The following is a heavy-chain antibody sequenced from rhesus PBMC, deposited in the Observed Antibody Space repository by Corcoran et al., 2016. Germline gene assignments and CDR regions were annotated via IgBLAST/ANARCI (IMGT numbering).Heavy chain of an antibody. V-gene: IGHV4-65*01. J-gene: IGHJ4*01. D-gene: IGHD4-23*01. Sequence: QVQLQESGPGLVKPSETLSLPCAVSGGSVSSSNWWSWIRQPPGKGLEWIGYISGSSGSTYYNPSLKSRVTISTDTSKNQFSLKLSSVTAADTAVYYCARDPGMENTVTTWDYWGQGVLVTVSS. CDR3: ARDPGMENTVTTWDY. CDR1: GGSVSSSNW. CDR2: ISGSSGST.